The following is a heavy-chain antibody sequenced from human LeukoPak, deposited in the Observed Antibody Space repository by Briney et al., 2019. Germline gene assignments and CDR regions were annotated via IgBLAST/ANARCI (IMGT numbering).Heavy chain of an antibody. CDR3: ARTAGLYYYDSSGYSGFDY. J-gene: IGHJ4*02. CDR2: ISYDGSNK. CDR1: GFTFSSYA. Sequence: SGRSLRLSCAASGFTFSSYAMHWVRQAPGKGLEWVAVISYDGSNKYYADSVKGRFTISRDNSKNTLYLQMNSLRAEDTAVYYCARTAGLYYYDSSGYSGFDYWGQGTLVTVSS. D-gene: IGHD3-22*01. V-gene: IGHV3-30-3*01.